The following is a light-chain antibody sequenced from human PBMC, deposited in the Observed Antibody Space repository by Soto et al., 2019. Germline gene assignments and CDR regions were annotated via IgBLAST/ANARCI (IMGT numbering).Light chain of an antibody. CDR3: LQHNSYPWT. CDR2: KAS. V-gene: IGKV1-5*03. J-gene: IGKJ1*01. CDR1: QTISSW. Sequence: DIKMTQSPSTLSGSVGDRVTITCRASQTISSWLAWYQQKPGKAPKLLIYKASTLKSGVPSRFSGSGSGTEFTLTISSLQPEDFATYYCLQHNSYPWTFGQGTKVDIK.